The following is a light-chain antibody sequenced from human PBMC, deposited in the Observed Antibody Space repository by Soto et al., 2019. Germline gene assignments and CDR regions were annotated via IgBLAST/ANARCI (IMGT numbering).Light chain of an antibody. Sequence: IQMTHSPSTLSASLGERVTITFRASQSISSWLAWYQQKPGKAPKLLIYDASSLESGVPSRFSGSGSGTEFTLTISSLQPDDFATYYCQQYNSYSQTWTFGQGTKVDNK. CDR1: QSISSW. CDR3: QQYNSYSQTWT. J-gene: IGKJ1*01. CDR2: DAS. V-gene: IGKV1-5*01.